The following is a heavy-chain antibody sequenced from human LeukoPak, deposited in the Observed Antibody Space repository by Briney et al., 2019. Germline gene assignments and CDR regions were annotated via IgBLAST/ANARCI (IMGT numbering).Heavy chain of an antibody. CDR3: ARDKPDSSGWPGYYFDY. Sequence: GRSLRLSCAASGFTFSSYAMHWVRQAPGKGLEWVAVISYDGSNKYYADSVKGRFTISRDNSKNTLYLQMNSLRAEDTAVYYCARDKPDSSGWPGYYFDYWGQGTLVTVSS. D-gene: IGHD6-19*01. CDR2: ISYDGSNK. CDR1: GFTFSSYA. J-gene: IGHJ4*02. V-gene: IGHV3-30-3*01.